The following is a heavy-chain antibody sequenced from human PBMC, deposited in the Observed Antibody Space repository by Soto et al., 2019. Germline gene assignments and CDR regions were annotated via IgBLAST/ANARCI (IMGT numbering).Heavy chain of an antibody. Sequence: ASVKVSCKASGYTFTSYGISWVRQAPGQGLEWMGWISAYNGNTNYAQKLQGRVTMTTDTSTSTAYMELRSLRSDDTAVYYCARDFPSYSGSYKRYYYYGMDVWGQGTTVTVSS. V-gene: IGHV1-18*04. J-gene: IGHJ6*02. D-gene: IGHD1-26*01. CDR2: ISAYNGNT. CDR1: GYTFTSYG. CDR3: ARDFPSYSGSYKRYYYYGMDV.